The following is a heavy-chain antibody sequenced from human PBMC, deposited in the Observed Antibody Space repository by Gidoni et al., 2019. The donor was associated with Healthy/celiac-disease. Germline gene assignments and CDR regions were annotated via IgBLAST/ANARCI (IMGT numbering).Heavy chain of an antibody. CDR2: ISYDGSNK. CDR3: AKVSGGYDYNWFDP. J-gene: IGHJ5*02. D-gene: IGHD5-12*01. Sequence: QVQLVESGGGVVQPGRFLRLACAASGFTFSSYGMHWVRPAPGKGLEWVAVISYDGSNKYYADSVKGRFTISRDNSKNTLYLQMNSLRAEDTAVYYCAKVSGGYDYNWFDPWGQGTLVTVSS. CDR1: GFTFSSYG. V-gene: IGHV3-30*18.